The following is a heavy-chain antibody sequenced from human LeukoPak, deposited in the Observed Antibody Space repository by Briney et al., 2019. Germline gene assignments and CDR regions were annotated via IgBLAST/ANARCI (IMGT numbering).Heavy chain of an antibody. CDR3: AREIQWSSSSWYPLNNWFDP. D-gene: IGHD6-13*01. CDR1: GGSISSYY. V-gene: IGHV4-4*07. J-gene: IGHJ5*02. Sequence: SETLSLTCTVSGGSISSYYWSWIRQPAGKGLEWIGRIYTSGSTNYNPSLKSRVTISVDTSKNQFSLKLSSMTAADTAVYYCAREIQWSSSSWYPLNNWFDPWGQGTLVTVSS. CDR2: IYTSGST.